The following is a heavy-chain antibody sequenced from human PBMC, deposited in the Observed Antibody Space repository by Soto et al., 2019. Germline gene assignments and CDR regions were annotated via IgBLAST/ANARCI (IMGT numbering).Heavy chain of an antibody. V-gene: IGHV1-18*01. J-gene: IGHJ3*01. D-gene: IGHD6-13*01. CDR1: GYTFTAYG. CDR3: ARAKEQQMSHAFDF. CDR2: ISAYDGDT. Sequence: QVHLVQSGPEVKKPGASVKVSCKTSGYTFTAYGFSWVRQAPGQGHEWMGWISAYDGDTKYAQNLQGRVTMTTDTSTSTVYMELRSLRSDDTAVYYCARAKEQQMSHAFDFWGQGTMVTVSS.